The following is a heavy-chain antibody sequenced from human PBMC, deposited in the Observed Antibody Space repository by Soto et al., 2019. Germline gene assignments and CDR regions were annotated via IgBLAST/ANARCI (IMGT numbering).Heavy chain of an antibody. J-gene: IGHJ4*02. D-gene: IGHD6-19*01. V-gene: IGHV4-59*08. Sequence: QVQLQESGPGLVKPSETLSLTCTVSGGSITSYYWSWIRQPPGKALEWIGYIYYSGSTNYNPSLNSRVTISVDTPKNQFSLKLSSVTAADTAVYYCARLNTSGWYGVDFWGQGTLVTVSS. CDR3: ARLNTSGWYGVDF. CDR1: GGSITSYY. CDR2: IYYSGST.